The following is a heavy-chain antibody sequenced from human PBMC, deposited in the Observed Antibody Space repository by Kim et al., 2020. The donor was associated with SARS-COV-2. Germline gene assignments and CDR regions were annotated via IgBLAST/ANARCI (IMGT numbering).Heavy chain of an antibody. CDR1: GYTFTSYY. CDR3: ARSIVVVPAAIRWADAFDI. CDR2: INPSGGST. V-gene: IGHV1-46*01. Sequence: ASVKVSCKASGYTFTSYYMHWVRQAPGQGLEWMGIINPSGGSTSYAQKFQGRVTMTRDTSTSTVYMELSSLRSEDTAVYYCARSIVVVPAAIRWADAFDIWGQGTMVTVSS. J-gene: IGHJ3*02. D-gene: IGHD2-2*01.